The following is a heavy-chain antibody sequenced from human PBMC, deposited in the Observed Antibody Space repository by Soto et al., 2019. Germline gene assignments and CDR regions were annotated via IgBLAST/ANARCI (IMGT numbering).Heavy chain of an antibody. D-gene: IGHD2-21*02. V-gene: IGHV4-59*01. CDR1: GGSIRSYY. CDR3: ARDLWGYCGTDCYPLDV. CDR2: LYNSGST. J-gene: IGHJ6*02. Sequence: QVRLQESGPGLVKPSETLSLTCTVSGGSIRSYYWSWIRQAPGKGLEWIGYLYNSGSTVYNPSLKSRVTISGDTSKNQFSLKLNSVTAADTAVYYCARDLWGYCGTDCYPLDVWGQGTTVTVSS.